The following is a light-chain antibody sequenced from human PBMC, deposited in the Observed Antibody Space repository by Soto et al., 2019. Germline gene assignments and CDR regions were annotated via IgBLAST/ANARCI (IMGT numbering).Light chain of an antibody. CDR2: AAS. CDR1: QSISSY. Sequence: DIQMTQSPSSLSASVGDRVTITCRASQSISSYLNWYQQKPGKAPKLLIYAASSLQSGVPSRFSGSGSGTDLTLTISSLQPEDFATYYCQQSYSTPPRFGQGTRLEIK. CDR3: QQSYSTPPR. V-gene: IGKV1-39*01. J-gene: IGKJ5*01.